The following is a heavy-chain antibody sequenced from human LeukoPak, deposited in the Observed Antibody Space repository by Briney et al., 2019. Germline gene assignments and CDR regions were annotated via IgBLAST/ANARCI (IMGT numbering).Heavy chain of an antibody. V-gene: IGHV3-11*01. J-gene: IGHJ4*02. D-gene: IGHD5-12*01. Sequence: GGSLRLSCAASGFTFSEYYMSWIRQAPGKGLEWVSYISSSGSTIYYADSVKGRFTISRDNAKNSLYLQMNSLRAEDTAVYYCAREVSGYSGYDSLDYWGQGTLVTVSS. CDR2: ISSSGSTI. CDR3: AREVSGYSGYDSLDY. CDR1: GFTFSEYY.